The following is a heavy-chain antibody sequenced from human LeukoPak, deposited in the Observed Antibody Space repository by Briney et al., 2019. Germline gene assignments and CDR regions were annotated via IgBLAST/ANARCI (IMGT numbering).Heavy chain of an antibody. CDR1: GGSISSSIYY. V-gene: IGHV4-39*01. CDR2: LYFTGST. J-gene: IGHJ3*02. CDR3: ARHPLTDAFDI. Sequence: PSETLSLTCIVSGGSISSSIYYWGWIRQPPGKGLEWIGSLYFTGSTYSNPSLRSRLTISVDTSKNQFSLRLSSVTAADTAVYYCARHPLTDAFDIWGQGTMVTVSS.